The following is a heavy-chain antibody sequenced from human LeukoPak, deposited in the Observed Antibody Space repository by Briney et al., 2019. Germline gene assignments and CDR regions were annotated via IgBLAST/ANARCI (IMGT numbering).Heavy chain of an antibody. CDR3: ARDALIVGAMDAFDI. Sequence: GGSLRLSCAASGFTFSNYWMSWVRQAPGKGLEWVANIKEDGSAQYYVDSVRGRFTVSRDNAENSLYLQMNSLRAEDTAVYYCARDALIVGAMDAFDIWGQGTMVTVSS. J-gene: IGHJ3*02. CDR1: GFTFSNYW. V-gene: IGHV3-7*01. CDR2: IKEDGSAQ. D-gene: IGHD1-26*01.